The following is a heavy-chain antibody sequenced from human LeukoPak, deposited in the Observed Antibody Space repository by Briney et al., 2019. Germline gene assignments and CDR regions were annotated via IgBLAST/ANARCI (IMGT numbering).Heavy chain of an antibody. D-gene: IGHD4-23*01. V-gene: IGHV4-59*12. Sequence: PSETLSLTCTVSGGSISSDYWSWIRQPPGKGLECIGNIYYSGSTYYNPSLKSRVTISVDTSKNQFSLKLSSVTAADTAVYYCARVDQGNSLAFDIWGQGTMVTVSS. CDR2: IYYSGST. CDR1: GGSISSDY. J-gene: IGHJ3*02. CDR3: ARVDQGNSLAFDI.